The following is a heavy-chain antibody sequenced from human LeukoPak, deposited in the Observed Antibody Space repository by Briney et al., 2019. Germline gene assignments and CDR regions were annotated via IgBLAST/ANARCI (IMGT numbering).Heavy chain of an antibody. V-gene: IGHV1-46*01. CDR3: ARARNYCSGGSCYGGIFDY. Sequence: ASVKVSCKASGYTFTSYYMHWVRQAPGQGLEWMGIINPSGGSTSYAQKFQGRVTMTRDTSTSTVYVELSSLRSEDTAVYYCARARNYCSGGSCYGGIFDYWGQGTLVTVSS. CDR1: GYTFTSYY. D-gene: IGHD2-15*01. CDR2: INPSGGST. J-gene: IGHJ4*02.